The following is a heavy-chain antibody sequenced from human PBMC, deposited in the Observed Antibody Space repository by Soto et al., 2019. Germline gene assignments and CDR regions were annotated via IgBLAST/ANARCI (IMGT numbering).Heavy chain of an antibody. CDR2: IWYDGSNK. CDR3: GPDTLDY. CDR1: GFMFSSHG. Sequence: QVQLVESGGGVVQPGRSLRLSCAASGFMFSSHGMHWIRQAPGKGLEWVAVIWYDGSNKYYADSVKGRFTISRDNSKNTLYLQMNSLRVEDTAVYYCGPDTLDYWGQCTLVTVSS. J-gene: IGHJ4*02. V-gene: IGHV3-33*01.